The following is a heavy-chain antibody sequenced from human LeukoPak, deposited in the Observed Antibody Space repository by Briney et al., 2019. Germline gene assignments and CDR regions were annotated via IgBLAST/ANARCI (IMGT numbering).Heavy chain of an antibody. CDR3: AKNGDSSGWYPDY. D-gene: IGHD6-19*01. V-gene: IGHV3-23*01. CDR2: ISDNAGVT. Sequence: GGSLRLSCAASGFTFSSNPMSWVRQAPGKGLEWVSAISDNAGVTFYADSVRGRFTISRDNSKNTLYLQMNSLRAEDTALYYCAKNGDSSGWYPDYWGQGTVVSVSS. CDR1: GFTFSSNP. J-gene: IGHJ4*02.